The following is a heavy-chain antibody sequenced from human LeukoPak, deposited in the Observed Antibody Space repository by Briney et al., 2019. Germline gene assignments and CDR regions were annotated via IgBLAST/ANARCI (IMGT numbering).Heavy chain of an antibody. V-gene: IGHV1-69*05. Sequence: SVKVSCKASGGTFSSYAISWVRQAPGQGLEWMGGIIPIFGTANYAQKFQGRVTITTDESTSTAYMELSSLRSEDTAVYYCASNGAKTGTTSYYYMDVWGKGTTVTVSS. CDR1: GGTFSSYA. CDR2: IIPIFGTA. J-gene: IGHJ6*03. D-gene: IGHD1-7*01. CDR3: ASNGAKTGTTSYYYMDV.